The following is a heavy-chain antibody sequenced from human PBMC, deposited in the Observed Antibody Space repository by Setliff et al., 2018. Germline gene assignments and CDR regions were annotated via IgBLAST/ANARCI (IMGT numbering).Heavy chain of an antibody. CDR3: ARHPPPPNYFDIGALDS. V-gene: IGHV1-69*02. CDR1: GGPLNSYS. D-gene: IGHD3-22*01. Sequence: SVKVSCKASGGPLNSYSLSWVRQAPGQGLEWMGRIIPVLDITRYPQKFQGRVTITADKSTGIIYMELTSLRSDDTAVYYCARHPPPPNYFDIGALDSWGQGTLVTVSS. CDR2: IIPVLDIT. J-gene: IGHJ4*02.